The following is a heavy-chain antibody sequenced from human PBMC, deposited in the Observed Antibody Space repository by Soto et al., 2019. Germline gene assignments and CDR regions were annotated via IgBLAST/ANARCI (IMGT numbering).Heavy chain of an antibody. CDR1: DDSFRGADYY. CDR2: IFYTEST. CDR3: ARVGRGAFDH. Sequence: PSETLSLTCTVSDDSFRGADYYWSWIRQPLGKGPEWIGSIFYTESTDYNPSLKSRVTISLDTSKNHFSLNLSSVTAAGTAVYYCARVGRGAFDHWGQGTLVTVSS. J-gene: IGHJ4*02. V-gene: IGHV4-61*03.